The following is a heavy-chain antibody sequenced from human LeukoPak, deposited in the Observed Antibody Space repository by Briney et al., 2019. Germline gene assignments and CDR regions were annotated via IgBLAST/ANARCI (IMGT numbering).Heavy chain of an antibody. Sequence: GASVQVSCKASGGTFSSYAISWVRQAPGQGLEWMGGIIPIFGTANYAQKFQGRVTITAGESTSTAYMERSSLRSEDTAVYYCASRGYGSGSYYGSDYWGQGTLVTVSS. CDR2: IIPIFGTA. V-gene: IGHV1-69*13. D-gene: IGHD3-10*01. CDR3: ASRGYGSGSYYGSDY. J-gene: IGHJ4*02. CDR1: GGTFSSYA.